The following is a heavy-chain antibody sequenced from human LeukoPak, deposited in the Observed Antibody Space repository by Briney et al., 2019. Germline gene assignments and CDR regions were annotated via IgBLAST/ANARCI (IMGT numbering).Heavy chain of an antibody. Sequence: GGSLRLSCAASGFTFGSYWMSWVRQAPGKGLEWVANIKQDGSEKYYVDSVKGRFTISRDNAKNSLYLQMNSLRAEDTAVYYWARGGNILMGYSNTRVSDIWAKGQWSPSLQ. D-gene: IGHD3-9*01. CDR3: ARGGNILMGYSNTRVSDI. J-gene: IGHJ3*02. CDR1: GFTFGSYW. V-gene: IGHV3-7*03. CDR2: IKQDGSEK.